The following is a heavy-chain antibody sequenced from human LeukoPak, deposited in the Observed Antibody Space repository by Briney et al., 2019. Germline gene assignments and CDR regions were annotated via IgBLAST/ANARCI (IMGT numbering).Heavy chain of an antibody. CDR3: VRHTRTAAF. J-gene: IGHJ4*02. D-gene: IGHD2-15*01. Sequence: GGPLRPSCAASGFTFSDDYMTWIRQVPGKGLESIAYIGGSGSDTNYADSVRGRFTISRDNARSSLFLQMNSLTAEDSAVYFCVRHTRTAAFWGQGALVTVSS. CDR1: GFTFSDDY. CDR2: IGGSGSDT. V-gene: IGHV3-11*06.